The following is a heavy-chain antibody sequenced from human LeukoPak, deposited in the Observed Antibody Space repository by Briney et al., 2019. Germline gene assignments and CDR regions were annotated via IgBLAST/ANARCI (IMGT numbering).Heavy chain of an antibody. J-gene: IGHJ4*02. V-gene: IGHV1-18*01. CDR3: ATAPYYDFWSGYHYYFDY. CDR1: GYTFTTYG. CDR2: ISAYNGNT. D-gene: IGHD3-3*01. Sequence: GASVKVSCKAPGYTFTTYGISWVRQAPGQGLEWMGWISAYNGNTNYAQKFQDRVSMTIDTSTSTANMELRSLRSDDTAVYYCATAPYYDFWSGYHYYFDYWGQGTLVTVSS.